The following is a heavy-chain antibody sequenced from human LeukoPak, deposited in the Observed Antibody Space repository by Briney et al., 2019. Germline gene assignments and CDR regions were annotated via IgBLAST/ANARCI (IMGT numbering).Heavy chain of an antibody. V-gene: IGHV4-34*01. Sequence: SETLSLTCGVYGGSVSGYYWNWIRQPPGKGLEWIGEINHSGSTSYNPSLKSRVTISLGTSKNQFSPKLRSVTAADTAVYYCASRGDPRSSGYYHATNYYGMDVWGQGTTVAVSS. CDR2: INHSGST. CDR1: GGSVSGYY. CDR3: ASRGDPRSSGYYHATNYYGMDV. D-gene: IGHD3-22*01. J-gene: IGHJ6*02.